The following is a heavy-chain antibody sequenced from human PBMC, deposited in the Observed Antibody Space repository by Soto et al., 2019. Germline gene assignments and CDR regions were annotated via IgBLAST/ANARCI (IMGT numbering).Heavy chain of an antibody. CDR1: GFRVSDEY. J-gene: IGHJ4*02. D-gene: IGHD3-10*01. Sequence: QIQLVASGGDLAKPGGSLRLSCAVSGFRVSDEYMSWIRQAPGQGLEWISYISNGVPYIFYADSVKGRFTTSKDNARNLLFLQMDNLRADDTAVYDCARSRGLGPGSHFDYGGQGTLVTVSS. CDR3: ARSRGLGPGSHFDY. CDR2: ISNGVPYI. V-gene: IGHV3-11*01.